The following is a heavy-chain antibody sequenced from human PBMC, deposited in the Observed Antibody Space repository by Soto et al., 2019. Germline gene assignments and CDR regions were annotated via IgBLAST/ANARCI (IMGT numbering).Heavy chain of an antibody. CDR3: ARSGFGVVMGPFDP. V-gene: IGHV1-18*04. J-gene: IGHJ5*02. D-gene: IGHD3-3*01. CDR2: ISAYNGNT. Sequence: ASVKVACKASGYTFTSYGISWVRRAPGQGLEWMGWISAYNGNTNYAQKLQGRVTMTTDTSTSTAYMELRSLRSDDTAVYYCARSGFGVVMGPFDPWGQGNLVTVSS. CDR1: GYTFTSYG.